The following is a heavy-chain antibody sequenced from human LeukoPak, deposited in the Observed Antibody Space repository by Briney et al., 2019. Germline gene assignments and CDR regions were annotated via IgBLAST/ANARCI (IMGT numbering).Heavy chain of an antibody. V-gene: IGHV3-30-3*01. CDR2: ISYDGSNK. CDR3: ARVGY. J-gene: IGHJ4*02. D-gene: IGHD3-16*01. CDR1: GFTFSSYA. Sequence: PGGSLRLSCAASGFTFSSYAMHWVRQAPGKGLEWVAVISYDGSNKYYADSVKGRFTISRDNAKNSLYLQMNSLRAEDTAGYYCARVGYWGQGTLVTVSS.